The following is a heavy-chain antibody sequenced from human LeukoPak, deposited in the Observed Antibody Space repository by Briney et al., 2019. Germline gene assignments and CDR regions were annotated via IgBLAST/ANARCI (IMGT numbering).Heavy chain of an antibody. CDR3: ARGSSSGAYYFDY. Sequence: GASVKLSCTASGYTFSNFYMNWVRQAPGQGLEWMGILNPSGGSTGYAQKCQGRVTMTRDTSTSTVYMELSSLRSEDTAVYYCARGSSSGAYYFDYWGQGALVTVSS. CDR1: GYTFSNFY. CDR2: LNPSGGST. V-gene: IGHV1-46*01. J-gene: IGHJ4*02. D-gene: IGHD3-22*01.